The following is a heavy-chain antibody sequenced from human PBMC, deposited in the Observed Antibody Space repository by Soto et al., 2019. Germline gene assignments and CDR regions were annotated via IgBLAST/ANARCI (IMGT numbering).Heavy chain of an antibody. D-gene: IGHD1-26*01. Sequence: PGGSLRLSCAASGFTFHNYAMSWVRQAPGKGLEWVSSINGPGGDTYYADSVKGRFTISRDNSKNTLLLQMNSLRADDTAVYYCARDQGGQSGNFIFDHWGQGALVTVSS. CDR3: ARDQGGQSGNFIFDH. CDR1: GFTFHNYA. J-gene: IGHJ4*02. CDR2: INGPGGDT. V-gene: IGHV3-23*01.